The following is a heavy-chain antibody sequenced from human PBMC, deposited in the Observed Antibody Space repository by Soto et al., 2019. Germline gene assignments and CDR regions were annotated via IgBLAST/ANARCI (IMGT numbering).Heavy chain of an antibody. CDR1: GFTFSNAW. Sequence: GGSLRLSCAASGFTFSNAWMSWVRQAPGKGLEWVGRIKSKTDGGTTDYAAPVKGRFTISRDDSKNTLYLQMNSLKTEDTAVYYCTSTPYYYGSGSSLLDDYWGQGTLVTVSS. V-gene: IGHV3-15*01. D-gene: IGHD3-10*01. CDR2: IKSKTDGGTT. CDR3: TSTPYYYGSGSSLLDDY. J-gene: IGHJ4*02.